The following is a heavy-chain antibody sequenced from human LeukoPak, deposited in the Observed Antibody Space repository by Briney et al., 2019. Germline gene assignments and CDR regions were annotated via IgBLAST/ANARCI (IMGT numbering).Heavy chain of an antibody. J-gene: IGHJ4*02. V-gene: IGHV5-51*01. CDR1: GYSFTTYW. CDR3: ARRYCSSTTCRGDFDY. D-gene: IGHD2-2*01. Sequence: GESLKISCKSSGYSFTTYWIAWVRQMPGKGLEWMGTIYPGDFDTRYSPSFQGQVSISVDKSISTAYLQWSSLKASDTAMYYCARRYCSSTTCRGDFDYWGQGTLVTVSS. CDR2: IYPGDFDT.